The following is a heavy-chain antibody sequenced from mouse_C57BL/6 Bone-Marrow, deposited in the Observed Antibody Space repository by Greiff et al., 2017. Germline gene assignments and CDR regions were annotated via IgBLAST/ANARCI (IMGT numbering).Heavy chain of an antibody. CDR1: GYAFSSSW. Sequence: VELVESGPELVKPGASVKISCKASGYAFSSSWMNWVKQRPGKGLEWIGRIYPGDGDTNYNGKFKGKATLTADKSSSTAYMQLGSLTSEDSAVYFCARRGRLEYSYFDYWGQGTTLTVSS. J-gene: IGHJ2*01. CDR2: IYPGDGDT. CDR3: ARRGRLEYSYFDY. D-gene: IGHD5-2*01. V-gene: IGHV1-82*01.